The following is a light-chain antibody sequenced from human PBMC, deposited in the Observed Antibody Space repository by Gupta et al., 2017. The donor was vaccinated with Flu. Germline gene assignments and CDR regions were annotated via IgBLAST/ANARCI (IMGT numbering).Light chain of an antibody. CDR3: KQDGHWPWA. V-gene: IGKV2-30*02. Sequence: DVLMPQSPLSLPVTLGQPAAISCRSSLGLVHSDGNTYFHWFQQRPGQSPRRLIYRASYRDSGVSDRFSGSGSGTDFTLKISRVEAEDVGVYYCKQDGHWPWAVGQGTXVEIK. CDR2: RAS. J-gene: IGKJ1*01. CDR1: LGLVHSDGNTY.